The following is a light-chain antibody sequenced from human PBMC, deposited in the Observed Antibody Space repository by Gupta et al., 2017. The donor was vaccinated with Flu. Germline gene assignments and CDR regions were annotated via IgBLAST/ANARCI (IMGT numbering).Light chain of an antibody. Sequence: ATISRGASQSGRTWLAWYQKKPGKATKLLIYKASSLETVVASRFSSSGSGTEFTLTISRLQPDDFATYYCQQYNDHPLTFGGGTTVE. V-gene: IGKV1-5*03. CDR1: QSGRTW. CDR3: QQYNDHPLT. J-gene: IGKJ4*01. CDR2: KAS.